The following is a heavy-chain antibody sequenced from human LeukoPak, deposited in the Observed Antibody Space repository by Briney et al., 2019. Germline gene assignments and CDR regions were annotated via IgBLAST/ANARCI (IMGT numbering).Heavy chain of an antibody. D-gene: IGHD4-17*01. J-gene: IGHJ4*02. V-gene: IGHV3-64*01. CDR1: GFTFSSYA. CDR3: AREPLSYGDHYFDY. CDR2: ISSNGGST. Sequence: GGSLRLSCAASGFTFSSYAMHWVRQAPGKGLEYVSAISSNGGSTYYANSVKGRFTISRDNSKNTLYLQMGSLRAEDMAVYYCAREPLSYGDHYFDYWGQGTLVTVSS.